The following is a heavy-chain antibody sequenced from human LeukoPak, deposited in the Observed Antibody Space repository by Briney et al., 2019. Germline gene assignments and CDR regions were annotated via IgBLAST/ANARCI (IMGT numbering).Heavy chain of an antibody. CDR2: IYYSGST. CDR1: GGSISSGGYY. CDR3: ARSYYYDSSGYYGPNWFDP. Sequence: SETLSLTCTVSGGSISSGGYYWSWIRQHPGKGLEWIGYIYYSGSTYYNPSLKSRVTISVDTSKNQFSLKLSSVTAADTAVYYCARSYYYDSSGYYGPNWFDPWGQGTLVTVSS. D-gene: IGHD3-22*01. V-gene: IGHV4-31*03. J-gene: IGHJ5*02.